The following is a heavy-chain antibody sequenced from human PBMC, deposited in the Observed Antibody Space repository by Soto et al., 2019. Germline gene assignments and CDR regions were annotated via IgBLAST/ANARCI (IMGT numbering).Heavy chain of an antibody. Sequence: SETLSLTCTVSGGSISSYYWSWIRQPPGKGLEWIGYIYYTGNTNYNPSLKSRVTISVDTSKNQFSLKLTPLTAADTAVYYCARARTSPAVDFDYWGQGTLVTVSS. D-gene: IGHD6-19*01. CDR3: ARARTSPAVDFDY. V-gene: IGHV4-59*01. J-gene: IGHJ4*02. CDR1: GGSISSYY. CDR2: IYYTGNT.